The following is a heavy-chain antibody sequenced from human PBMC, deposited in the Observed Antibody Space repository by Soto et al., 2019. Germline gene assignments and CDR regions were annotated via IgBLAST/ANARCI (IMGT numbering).Heavy chain of an antibody. V-gene: IGHV3-23*01. CDR1: GLTFSSYA. J-gene: IGHJ4*02. CDR3: SKIAVYFPLLSPYGD. D-gene: IGHD2-8*01. Sequence: GGSLGLPCAASGLTFSSYAMSWVRQALGKGLEWVSAISGSGGSTYSADSVKGRFTISRDNSKNTLYLQMNSLRADDTAVYYCSKIAVYFPLLSPYGDCGQRTLVTVFS. CDR2: ISGSGGST.